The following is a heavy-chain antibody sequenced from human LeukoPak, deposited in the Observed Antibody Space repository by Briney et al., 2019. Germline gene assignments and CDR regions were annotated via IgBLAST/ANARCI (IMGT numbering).Heavy chain of an antibody. CDR1: GGSFSGYY. CDR3: ARGPLRRDGYNPPAP. CDR2: INHSGST. J-gene: IGHJ4*02. V-gene: IGHV4-34*01. Sequence: SETPSLTCAVYGGSFSGYYWSWIRQPPGKGLEWIGEINHSGSTNYNPSLKSRVTISVDTSKNQFSLKLSSVTAADTAVYYCARGPLRRDGYNPPAPWGQGTLVTVSS. D-gene: IGHD5-24*01.